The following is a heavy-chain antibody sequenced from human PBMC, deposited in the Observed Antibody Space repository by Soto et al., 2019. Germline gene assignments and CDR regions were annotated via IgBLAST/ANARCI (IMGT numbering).Heavy chain of an antibody. Sequence: PGGSLRLSCAASGFTFSSYAMSWVRQAPGKGLEWVSAISGSGGSTYYADSVKGRFTISRDNSKNTLYLQMNSLRAEDTAVYYCAKDFEYSSGWHEVEGWGQGTLVTVSS. CDR2: ISGSGGST. D-gene: IGHD6-19*01. CDR1: GFTFSSYA. CDR3: AKDFEYSSGWHEVEG. J-gene: IGHJ4*02. V-gene: IGHV3-23*01.